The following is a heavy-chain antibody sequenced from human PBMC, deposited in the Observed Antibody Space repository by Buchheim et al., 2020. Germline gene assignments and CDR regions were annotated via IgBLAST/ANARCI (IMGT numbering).Heavy chain of an antibody. Sequence: QVQLVESGGGVVQPGRSLRLSCAASGFTFSSYGMHWVRQAPGKGLEWVAVISYDGSNKYYADSVKGRFTISRDNSKNTPYLQMNSLRAEDTAVYYCAKVYSGSYYADYWGQGTL. D-gene: IGHD1-26*01. CDR2: ISYDGSNK. J-gene: IGHJ4*02. CDR3: AKVYSGSYYADY. CDR1: GFTFSSYG. V-gene: IGHV3-30*18.